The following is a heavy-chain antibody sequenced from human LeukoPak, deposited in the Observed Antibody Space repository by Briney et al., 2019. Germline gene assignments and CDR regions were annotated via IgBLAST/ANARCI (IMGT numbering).Heavy chain of an antibody. CDR2: IKSKSDGGIT. V-gene: IGHV3-15*01. J-gene: IGHJ4*02. CDR3: TTDEWT. Sequence: GGSLRLSCAASGFTFSNAWMSWVRQAPGKGLEWVGRIKSKSDGGITDYAAPVKGRFTISRDDSANMLYLQMNSLKTEDTAVYYCTTDEWTWGQGTLVTVSS. CDR1: GFTFSNAW. D-gene: IGHD3-3*01.